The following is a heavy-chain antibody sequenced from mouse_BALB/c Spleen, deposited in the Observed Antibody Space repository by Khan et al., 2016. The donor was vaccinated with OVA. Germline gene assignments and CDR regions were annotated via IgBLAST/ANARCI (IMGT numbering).Heavy chain of an antibody. CDR1: GYTFSNYC. J-gene: IGHJ2*01. CDR3: ERDRIDY. CDR2: INPSSGHT. Sequence: QVQLKQSGAELAKPGASVKMSCKASGYTFSNYCIHWVKQRPGQGLEWIGYINPSSGHTYYNQTFNDKATLTTDKSSSTAYMQLSRLTSEDSAVYYCERDRIDYWGQGTTLTVSS. V-gene: IGHV1-7*01.